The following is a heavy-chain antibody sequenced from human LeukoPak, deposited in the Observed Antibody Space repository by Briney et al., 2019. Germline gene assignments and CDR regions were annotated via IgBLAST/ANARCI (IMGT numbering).Heavy chain of an antibody. D-gene: IGHD3-10*01. V-gene: IGHV1-46*01. J-gene: IGHJ5*02. CDR3: ARGGYYGSGSYYTGNWFDP. CDR2: INPTGDST. Sequence: ASVKVSCKASGYTFTSYYMHWVRQAPGQGLEWMGLINPTGDSTGYAQKFQGRVTMTRDMSTSTDYLELSSLRSEDTAIYYCARGGYYGSGSYYTGNWFDPWGQGTLVTVSS. CDR1: GYTFTSYY.